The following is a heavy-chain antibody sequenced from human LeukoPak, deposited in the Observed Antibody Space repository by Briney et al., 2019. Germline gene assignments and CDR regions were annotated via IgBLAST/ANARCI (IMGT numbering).Heavy chain of an antibody. Sequence: GGSLRLSCAASGFTFSSYSMNWVRQAPGKGLEWVSYISSSSSTIYYADSVKGRFTISRDNAKNSLYLQMNSLRAEDTAVYYCARDVEGCCSGGSCYSSPSAFDYWGQGTLVTVSS. V-gene: IGHV3-48*01. CDR1: GFTFSSYS. D-gene: IGHD2-15*01. CDR3: ARDVEGCCSGGSCYSSPSAFDY. CDR2: ISSSSSTI. J-gene: IGHJ4*02.